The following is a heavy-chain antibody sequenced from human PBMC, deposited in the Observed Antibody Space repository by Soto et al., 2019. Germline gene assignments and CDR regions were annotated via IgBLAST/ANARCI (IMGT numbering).Heavy chain of an antibody. D-gene: IGHD3-9*01. V-gene: IGHV1-18*01. J-gene: IGHJ5*02. CDR2: ISAYNGNT. CDR1: GYTFTSYG. CDR3: ARGKSYYDILTGYGWFDP. Sequence: QVQLVPSGAAVKKPGASVKVSCKASGYTFTSYGISWVRQAPGQGLEWMGWISAYNGNTNYAQKLQGRVTMTTDTSTSTAYMELRSLRSDDTAVYYCARGKSYYDILTGYGWFDPWGQGTLVTVSS.